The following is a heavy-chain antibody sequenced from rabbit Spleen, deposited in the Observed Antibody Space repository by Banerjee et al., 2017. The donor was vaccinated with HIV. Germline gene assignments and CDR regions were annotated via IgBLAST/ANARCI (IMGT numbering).Heavy chain of an antibody. CDR1: GFDFSSNV. CDR2: IWGGSSGRT. J-gene: IGHJ4*01. D-gene: IGHD4-1*01. Sequence: QEQLVESGGGLVQPEGSLALTCTASGFDFSSNVMCWVRQAPGKGLEWIACIWGGSSGRTYYASWAKSRFTISKTSSTTVTLQMPSLTAADTATYFCARDLATVIGWNFALWGPGTLVTVS. V-gene: IGHV1S45*01. CDR3: ARDLATVIGWNFAL.